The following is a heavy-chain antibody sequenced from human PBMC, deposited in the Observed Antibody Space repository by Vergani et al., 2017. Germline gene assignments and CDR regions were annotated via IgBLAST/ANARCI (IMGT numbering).Heavy chain of an antibody. CDR3: ARDSQYCSSTSCYIYWFDS. Sequence: QVQLVQSGAEVKKPGSSVKVSCKASGGTFSSYAISWVRQAPGQGLEWMGRIIPIFGTANYAQKFQGRVTITADESTSTAYMELSSLRSEDTAVYYCARDSQYCSSTSCYIYWFDSWGQGTLVTVSS. D-gene: IGHD2-2*02. V-gene: IGHV1-69*18. J-gene: IGHJ5*01. CDR1: GGTFSSYA. CDR2: IIPIFGTA.